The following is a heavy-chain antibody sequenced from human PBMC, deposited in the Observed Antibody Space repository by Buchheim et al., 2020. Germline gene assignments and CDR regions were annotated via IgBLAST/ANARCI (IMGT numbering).Heavy chain of an antibody. CDR2: VNGSGGSK. J-gene: IGHJ4*02. D-gene: IGHD3-22*01. CDR3: AKDQYYDSSGSFDD. Sequence: EVQLVESGGGLVQPGGSLRLSCAASGFTFTNYAMSWVRQAPGKGPEWVSGVNGSGGSKYYADSVKGRFTISRDNSKNTLYLQMNSLRAGDTAVYYCAKDQYYDSSGSFDDWGQG. CDR1: GFTFTNYA. V-gene: IGHV3-23*04.